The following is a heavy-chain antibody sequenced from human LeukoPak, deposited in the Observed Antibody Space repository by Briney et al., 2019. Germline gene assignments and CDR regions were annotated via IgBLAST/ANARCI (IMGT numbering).Heavy chain of an antibody. CDR2: IYTSGST. Sequence: SETLSLTCTVSGGSISSYYWSWIRQPAGKGLEWIGRIYTSGSTNYNPSLKGRVAISVDTSKNQFSLRLRSVTAADTALYYCARHPPRENRGNAFDIWGQGTVVTVSS. CDR3: ARHPPRENRGNAFDI. J-gene: IGHJ3*02. D-gene: IGHD2/OR15-2a*01. V-gene: IGHV4-4*07. CDR1: GGSISSYY.